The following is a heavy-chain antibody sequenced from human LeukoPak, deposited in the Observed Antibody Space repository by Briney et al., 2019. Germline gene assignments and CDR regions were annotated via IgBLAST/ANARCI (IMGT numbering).Heavy chain of an antibody. CDR3: ARNIVGPRQVDY. CDR2: IYHSGTT. CDR1: GGSISSNDYF. D-gene: IGHD1-26*01. J-gene: IGHJ4*02. V-gene: IGHV4-61*05. Sequence: SETLSLTCTVSGGSISSNDYFWGWIRQPPGKGLEWIGYIYHSGTTNYNPSLKSRVTISVDTSKSQFSLKLSSVTAADTAIYYCARNIVGPRQVDYWGQGTLVTVSS.